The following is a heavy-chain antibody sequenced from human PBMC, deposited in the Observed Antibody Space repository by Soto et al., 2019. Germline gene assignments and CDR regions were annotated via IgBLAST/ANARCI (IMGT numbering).Heavy chain of an antibody. CDR1: GGTFSSYT. Sequence: QVQLVQSGAEVKKPGSSVKVSCKASGGTFSSYTISWVRQAPGQGLEWMGRIIPILGIANYAQKFQGRVTITADKTTSTGYMGLGRLRSEDTAGYFCAGPGGGGYCSSTSCQTYYYYYGMDVWGQGTTVTVSS. V-gene: IGHV1-69*02. CDR3: AGPGGGGYCSSTSCQTYYYYYGMDV. CDR2: IIPILGIA. D-gene: IGHD2-2*01. J-gene: IGHJ6*02.